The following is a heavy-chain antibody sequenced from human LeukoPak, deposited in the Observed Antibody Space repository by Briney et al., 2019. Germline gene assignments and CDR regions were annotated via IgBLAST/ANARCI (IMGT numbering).Heavy chain of an antibody. Sequence: SETLSLTCTVSGGSISSYYWSWIRQPPGKGLEWIGYIYYSGSTNYNPSLQSRVTISVDVSKDQFSLKLSSVTAADTAVYYCARVAYYYGTGSYYNPAHFDYWGQGTLVTVSS. CDR1: GGSISSYY. V-gene: IGHV4-59*01. D-gene: IGHD3-10*01. CDR2: IYYSGST. J-gene: IGHJ4*02. CDR3: ARVAYYYGTGSYYNPAHFDY.